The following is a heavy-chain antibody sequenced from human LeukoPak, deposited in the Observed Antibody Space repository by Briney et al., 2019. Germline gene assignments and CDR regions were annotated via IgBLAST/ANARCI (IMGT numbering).Heavy chain of an antibody. D-gene: IGHD7-27*01. V-gene: IGHV3-23*01. J-gene: IGHJ3*01. CDR3: VRDLHWGGFDV. Sequence: GGSLRLSCTASGFTLSSYEMTWIRQAPGKGLEWVSGISPSGDITYYADSVMGRFSISRDNPKSTVSLQMSSLRAEDTALYYCVRDLHWGGFDVWGQGTMVTVSS. CDR2: ISPSGDIT. CDR1: GFTLSSYE.